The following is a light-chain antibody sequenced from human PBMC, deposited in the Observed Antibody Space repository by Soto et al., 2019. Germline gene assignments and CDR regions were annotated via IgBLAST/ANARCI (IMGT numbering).Light chain of an antibody. CDR2: EVS. CDR3: SSYAGSSNSV. J-gene: IGLJ1*01. CDR1: SSDVGGYNY. Sequence: QSALTQPPSASGSPGQSVTISCTGTSSDVGGYNYVSWYQQHPGKAPKLMIYEVSKRPSGVPDRFSGSKSGNTASLTVSGLQAEAEADYYCSSYAGSSNSVFGAGTKVTVL. V-gene: IGLV2-8*01.